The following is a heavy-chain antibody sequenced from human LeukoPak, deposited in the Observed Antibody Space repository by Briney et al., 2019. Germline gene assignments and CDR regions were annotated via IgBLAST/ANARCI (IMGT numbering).Heavy chain of an antibody. D-gene: IGHD3-10*01. J-gene: IGHJ4*02. CDR3: ARDRELGY. V-gene: IGHV4-59*02. Sequence: GSLRLSCAASGFTVSSNYMSWVRQAPGKGLEWIGYIYNSGSTNYNPSLKSRVTISVDTSKNQFSLKLTSVTAADTAVYYCARDRELGYWGQGTLVTVSS. CDR2: IYNSGST. CDR1: GFTVSSNY.